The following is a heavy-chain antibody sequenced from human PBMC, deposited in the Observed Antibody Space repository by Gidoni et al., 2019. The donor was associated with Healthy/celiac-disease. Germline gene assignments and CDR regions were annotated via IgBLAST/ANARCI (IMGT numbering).Heavy chain of an antibody. CDR1: GFTFSSYA. CDR2: ISGSGGST. D-gene: IGHD6-19*01. J-gene: IGHJ4*02. Sequence: EVQLLESGGGLVQPGGSLRLSCAASGFTFSSYAMSWVRQAPGKGLEWVSAISGSGGSTYYADSVKGRFTISRDNSKNTLYLQMNSLRAEDTAVYYCAKDRFSLWGAALYSSGWWFDYWGQGTLVTVSS. CDR3: AKDRFSLWGAALYSSGWWFDY. V-gene: IGHV3-23*01.